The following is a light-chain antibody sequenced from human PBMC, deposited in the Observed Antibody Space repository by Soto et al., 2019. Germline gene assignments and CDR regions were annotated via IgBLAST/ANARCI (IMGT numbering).Light chain of an antibody. CDR2: GAS. Sequence: EIVLTQSPGTLSLSPGERATLSCRASQSVSSSYLAWYQQKPGQAPRILIYGASSRATGIPDRFSGSGSGTDFTLTISRLEPEDFAVYDCQQYGSSSWTFGQGTKVDI. V-gene: IGKV3-20*01. J-gene: IGKJ1*01. CDR1: QSVSSSY. CDR3: QQYGSSSWT.